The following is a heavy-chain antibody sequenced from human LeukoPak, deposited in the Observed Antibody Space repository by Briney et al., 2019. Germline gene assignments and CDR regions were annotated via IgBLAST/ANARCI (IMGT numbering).Heavy chain of an antibody. Sequence: PSETLSLTCIVSGDSINSYYWSWIRQPPGKGLEWIGYIYYSGSTNYNPSLKSRVTISVDTSKNQFSLKLSSVTAADTAVYYCARDSGPGIAAAGTPVLGMDVWGQGTTVTVSS. J-gene: IGHJ6*02. V-gene: IGHV4-59*01. D-gene: IGHD6-13*01. CDR1: GDSINSYY. CDR3: ARDSGPGIAAAGTPVLGMDV. CDR2: IYYSGST.